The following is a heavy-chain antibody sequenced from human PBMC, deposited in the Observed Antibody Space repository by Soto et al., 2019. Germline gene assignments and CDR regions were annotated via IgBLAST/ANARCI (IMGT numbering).Heavy chain of an antibody. D-gene: IGHD6-6*01. V-gene: IGHV1-18*01. CDR1: GYTFTSYG. J-gene: IGHJ5*02. CDR3: ARDFPLYSSSSYDWFDL. Sequence: QVQLVQSGAEVKKPGASVKVSCKASGYTFTSYGISWVRQAPGQGLEWMGWISAYNGNTDYAQRLQGRGTMTTDTSTSTAYMELRSLRFDDTAVYYCARDFPLYSSSSYDWFDLWGQGTLVTVSS. CDR2: ISAYNGNT.